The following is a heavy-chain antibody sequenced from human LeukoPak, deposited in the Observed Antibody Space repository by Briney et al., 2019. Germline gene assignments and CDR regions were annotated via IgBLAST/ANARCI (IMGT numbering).Heavy chain of an antibody. V-gene: IGHV1-18*01. J-gene: IGHJ4*02. CDR2: ITTYNGYT. CDR1: GYTFTSYP. Sequence: ASVKVSCKASGYTFTSYPISWVRQAPGQGLEWMGWITTYNGYTKYAQKLQDGVTMTTDTPTTTAYMDLRGLRSDDTAVYYRARGYDYGDYVGDFDYWGQGTLVTVSS. CDR3: ARGYDYGDYVGDFDY. D-gene: IGHD4-17*01.